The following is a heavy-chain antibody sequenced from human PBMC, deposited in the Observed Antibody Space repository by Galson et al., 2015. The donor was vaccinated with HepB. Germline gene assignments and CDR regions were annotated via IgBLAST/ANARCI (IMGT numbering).Heavy chain of an antibody. CDR3: ARVGYSYGYDGPSYYYYYYMDV. CDR2: ISAYNGNT. V-gene: IGHV1-18*04. J-gene: IGHJ6*03. D-gene: IGHD5-18*01. CDR1: GYTFTGYY. Sequence: SVKVSCKASGYTFTGYYMHWVRQAPGQGLEWMGWISAYNGNTNYAQKLQGRVTMTTDTSTSTAYMELRSLRSDDTAVYYCARVGYSYGYDGPSYYYYYYMDVWGKGTTVTASS.